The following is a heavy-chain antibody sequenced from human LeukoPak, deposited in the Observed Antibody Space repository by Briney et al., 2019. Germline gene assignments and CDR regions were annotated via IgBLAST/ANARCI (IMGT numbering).Heavy chain of an antibody. D-gene: IGHD5-18*01. CDR2: INHSGST. CDR1: GGSFSGYY. V-gene: IGHV4-34*01. CDR3: ARAALDTAMNYFDY. J-gene: IGHJ4*02. Sequence: SETLSLTCAVYGGSFSGYYWSWIRQPPGKGLEWIGEINHSGSTNYNPSLKSRVTISVDTSKNQLSLKLSSVTAADTAVYYCARAALDTAMNYFDYWGQGTLVTVSS.